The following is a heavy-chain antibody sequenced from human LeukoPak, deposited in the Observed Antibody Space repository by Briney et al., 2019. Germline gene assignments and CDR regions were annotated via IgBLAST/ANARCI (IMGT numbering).Heavy chain of an antibody. CDR2: VRGNGGNT. CDR1: GFTFSTYD. V-gene: IGHV3-23*01. J-gene: IGHJ4*02. Sequence: GGSLRLSYAASGFTFSTYDMSWVRQAPGKGLDWVAVVRGNGGNTYYSDSVKGRFTLSRDDSKNTLHLEMNSLRTEDTAVYYCAKGHWCDNWGQGTLVTVSS. CDR3: AKGHWCDN. D-gene: IGHD2-8*02.